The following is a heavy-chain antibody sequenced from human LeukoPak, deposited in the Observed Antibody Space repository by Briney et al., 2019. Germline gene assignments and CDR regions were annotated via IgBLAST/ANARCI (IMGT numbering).Heavy chain of an antibody. CDR3: AKVPRGNYYDSSGYYPSSIYFDY. V-gene: IGHV3-23*01. J-gene: IGHJ4*02. D-gene: IGHD3-22*01. CDR1: GFTFSSYA. CDR2: ITGSGGST. Sequence: GGSLRLSCAASGFTFSSYAMSWVRQAPGKGLEWVSAITGSGGSTYYADSVKGRFTISRDNAKNTLYLQMNSLSAEDTAVYYCAKVPRGNYYDSSGYYPSSIYFDYWGQGTLVTASS.